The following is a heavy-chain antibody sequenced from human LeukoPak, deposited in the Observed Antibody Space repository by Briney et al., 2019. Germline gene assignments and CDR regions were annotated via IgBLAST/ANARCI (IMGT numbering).Heavy chain of an antibody. CDR2: INPNSGGT. CDR3: ATYYSDTSARD. V-gene: IGHV1-2*02. J-gene: IGHJ4*02. CDR1: GHTFTAYY. Sequence: GASVKVSCKASGHTFTAYYMFWVRQAPGQGLEWMGWINPNSGGTNFAPNFQGRVTMTRDTSISTAYMELSGLTSVDTAVYFCATYYSDTSARDWGQGTLVTVSS. D-gene: IGHD3-22*01.